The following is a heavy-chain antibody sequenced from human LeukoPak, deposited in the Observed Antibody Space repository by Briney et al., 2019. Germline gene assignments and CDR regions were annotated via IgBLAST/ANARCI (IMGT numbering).Heavy chain of an antibody. D-gene: IGHD3-22*01. CDR1: GGSISSYY. J-gene: IGHJ4*02. Sequence: PSETLSLTCTVSGGSISSYYWSWIRQPAGKGLEWIGRIYTSGSTNYNPSLKSRVTISVDKSKNQFSLKLSSVTAADTAVYYCARVIDPGYYYDSSGYYFDYWGQGTLVTVSS. V-gene: IGHV4-4*07. CDR2: IYTSGST. CDR3: ARVIDPGYYYDSSGYYFDY.